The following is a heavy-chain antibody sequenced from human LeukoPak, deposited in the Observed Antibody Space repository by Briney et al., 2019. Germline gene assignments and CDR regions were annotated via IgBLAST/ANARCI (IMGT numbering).Heavy chain of an antibody. D-gene: IGHD2-15*01. Sequence: SVKVSCKASGGTFSSYAISWVRQAPGQGLEWMGGIIPIFGTANCAQKFQGRVTITADKSTSTAYMELSSLRSEDTAVYYCAQTSLEYCSGGSCYPHYWGQGTLVTVSS. J-gene: IGHJ4*02. CDR1: GGTFSSYA. CDR3: AQTSLEYCSGGSCYPHY. V-gene: IGHV1-69*06. CDR2: IIPIFGTA.